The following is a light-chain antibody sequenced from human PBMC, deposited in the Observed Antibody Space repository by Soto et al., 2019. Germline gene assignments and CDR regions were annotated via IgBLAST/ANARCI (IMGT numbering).Light chain of an antibody. Sequence: QSVLTQPPSVSGAPGQRVTISCTGSSSNIGAGYDVHWYQHRPGTAPKLLIFGNRNRPSGVPDRFSGSKSGTSASLAIRGLRSEDEADYYCAAWDDSLSGLYVFGTGTKVTVL. V-gene: IGLV1-40*01. CDR3: AAWDDSLSGLYV. CDR2: GNR. CDR1: SSNIGAGYD. J-gene: IGLJ1*01.